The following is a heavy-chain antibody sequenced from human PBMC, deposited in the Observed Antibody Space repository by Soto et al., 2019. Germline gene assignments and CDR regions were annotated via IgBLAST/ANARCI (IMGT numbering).Heavy chain of an antibody. CDR3: AKLMIGVGATSAFDL. CDR2: ISGSGGSM. V-gene: IGHV3-23*01. D-gene: IGHD1-26*01. J-gene: IGHJ3*01. CDR1: DFSFSSYS. Sequence: PGGSLRLSCAASDFSFSSYSTTWVRQAPGKGLDWVAVISGSGGSMWYADSVKGRFSISRDNFKNTVYLQLNSLRVDDTALYYCAKLMIGVGATSAFDLWGQGTMVTVSS.